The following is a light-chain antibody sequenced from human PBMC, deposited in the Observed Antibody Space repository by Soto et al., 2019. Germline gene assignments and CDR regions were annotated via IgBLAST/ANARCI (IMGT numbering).Light chain of an antibody. CDR2: DAS. V-gene: IGKV1-5*01. Sequence: DIQMTQSPSTLSASVEDRVTITCRASQSISGWLAWYQQKPGKAPNLLIYDASSLESGVPSRFSGSGSGTEFTLTISSLQPEDFATYHCQQYNSYPRTFGQGTKLEIK. J-gene: IGKJ2*01. CDR1: QSISGW. CDR3: QQYNSYPRT.